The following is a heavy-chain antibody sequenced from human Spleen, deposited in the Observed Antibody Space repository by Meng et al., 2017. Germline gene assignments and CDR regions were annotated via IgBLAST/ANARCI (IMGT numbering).Heavy chain of an antibody. CDR1: GYTLTDYY. CDR3: AREGVAGFSAFDI. J-gene: IGHJ3*02. D-gene: IGHD6-19*01. Sequence: ASVKVSCKASGYTLTDYYMHWVRQARGQGLEWMGRINPNSGDTKYAQRFQGRVTTTRDTSLSTAYMELSRLTSDDTAVYYCAREGVAGFSAFDIWGRGTMVTVSS. V-gene: IGHV1-2*06. CDR2: INPNSGDT.